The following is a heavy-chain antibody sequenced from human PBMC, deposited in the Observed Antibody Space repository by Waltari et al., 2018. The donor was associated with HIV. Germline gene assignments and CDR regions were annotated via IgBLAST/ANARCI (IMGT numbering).Heavy chain of an antibody. Sequence: QVQLVESGGGVVQPGRSLRLSCAASGFTFSSYGMHWVRQAPGKGLEWVAVISSDGSNKYYADSVKGRFTISRDNSKNTLYLQMNSLRAEDTAVYYCAKDPGVVARYYYYGMDVWGQGTTVTVSS. D-gene: IGHD2-15*01. CDR2: ISSDGSNK. CDR3: AKDPGVVARYYYYGMDV. V-gene: IGHV3-30*18. CDR1: GFTFSSYG. J-gene: IGHJ6*02.